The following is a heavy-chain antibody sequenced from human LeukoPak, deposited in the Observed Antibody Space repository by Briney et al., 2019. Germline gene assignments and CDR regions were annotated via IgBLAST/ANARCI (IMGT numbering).Heavy chain of an antibody. CDR2: IYSGGST. CDR1: GGSISSNY. V-gene: IGHV3-53*01. J-gene: IGHJ3*02. CDR3: ARDMELWDAFDI. Sequence: TSETLSLTCTVTGGSISSNYMSWVRQAPGKGLELVSVIYSGGSTYYADSVKGLFTISRDNSKNTLYLQMNSLRAEDTAVYYCARDMELWDAFDIWGQGTMVTVSS. D-gene: IGHD5-18*01.